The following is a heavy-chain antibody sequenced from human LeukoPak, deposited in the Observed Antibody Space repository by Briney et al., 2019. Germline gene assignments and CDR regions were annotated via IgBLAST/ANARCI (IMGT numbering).Heavy chain of an antibody. CDR2: ISWNSGNI. V-gene: IGHV3-9*01. CDR3: AKDGSRYYYGSGSYLNFDY. J-gene: IGHJ4*02. D-gene: IGHD3-10*01. CDR1: GFTFDDYA. Sequence: GGSLRLSCAASGFTFDDYAMHWVRQAPGKGLEWVSGISWNSGNIGYAGSVKGRFTISRDNAKNSLYLQMNSLRAEDTALYYCAKDGSRYYYGSGSYLNFDYWGQGTLVTVSS.